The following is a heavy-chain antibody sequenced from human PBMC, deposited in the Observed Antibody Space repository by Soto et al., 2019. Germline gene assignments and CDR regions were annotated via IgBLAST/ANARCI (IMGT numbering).Heavy chain of an antibody. J-gene: IGHJ4*02. D-gene: IGHD3-3*01. CDR1: GFTFSPYG. CDR3: ARDRSTILGVVTPIDY. V-gene: IGHV3-48*02. CDR2: ISSSGSII. Sequence: EVQLVESGGGLAHSGGSLRLSCVASGFTFSPYGMNWVRQAPGKGLEWVSYISSSGSIIYYADSVRGRFTVSRDNAKSTLYLEMDGPRDEDTAVYYCARDRSTILGVVTPIDYWGQGTLVTVSS.